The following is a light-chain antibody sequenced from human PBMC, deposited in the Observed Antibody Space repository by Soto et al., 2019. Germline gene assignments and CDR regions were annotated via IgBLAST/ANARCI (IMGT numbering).Light chain of an antibody. Sequence: QSALTQPPSASGSPGQSVTISCTGTSSDIGGYTYVSWYQHHPGKAPKLMIYEVSKRPSGVPDRFSGSKSDNTASLTVSGLQAEDEADYYCTSYAGSNSYVFGTGTKVTVL. J-gene: IGLJ1*01. V-gene: IGLV2-8*01. CDR3: TSYAGSNSYV. CDR1: SSDIGGYTY. CDR2: EVS.